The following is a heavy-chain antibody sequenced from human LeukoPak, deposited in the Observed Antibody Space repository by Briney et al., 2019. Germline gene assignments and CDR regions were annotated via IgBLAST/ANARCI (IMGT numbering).Heavy chain of an antibody. D-gene: IGHD2-15*01. Sequence: GGSLRLSCAASGFTFSSYEMDWVRQAPGKGLEWVSYISSSGTTIYYADSVKGRFTISRDNAKNSLYLQMNSLRAEDTAVYYCARVGVVVAATGNLWFDPWGQGTLVTVSS. CDR1: GFTFSSYE. V-gene: IGHV3-48*03. CDR3: ARVGVVVAATGNLWFDP. J-gene: IGHJ5*02. CDR2: ISSSGTTI.